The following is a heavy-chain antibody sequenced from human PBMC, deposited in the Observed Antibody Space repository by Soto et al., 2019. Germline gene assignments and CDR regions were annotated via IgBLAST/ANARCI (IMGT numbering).Heavy chain of an antibody. CDR1: VASISSSSYY. V-gene: IGHV4-31*03. CDR3: AENETTRPWFDP. J-gene: IGHJ5*02. Sequence: TLSLTSIVSVASISSSSYYWSWIRQLPGRCLEWIGNIYYIGTTSYNPSLKSRVTISIDTSKNQFSLKLRSVVAADTAIYYCAENETTRPWFDPWGQGTLVTVYS. CDR2: IYYIGTT. D-gene: IGHD1-1*01.